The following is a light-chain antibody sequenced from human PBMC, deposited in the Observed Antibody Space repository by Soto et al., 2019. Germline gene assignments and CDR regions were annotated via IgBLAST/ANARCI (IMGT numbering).Light chain of an antibody. V-gene: IGKV2-28*01. CDR1: QSLLHKNKNTY. CDR3: MQTLETPRT. J-gene: IGKJ1*01. Sequence: DIVMTQSPLSLLVTPGEAASISCRSSQSLLHKNKNTYFNWYLQKPGQSPQLLIYMTSKRASGVPDRFSGCGSGTYFTLRISRVEAADAGVYYCMQTLETPRTFGQGTKVEIK. CDR2: MTS.